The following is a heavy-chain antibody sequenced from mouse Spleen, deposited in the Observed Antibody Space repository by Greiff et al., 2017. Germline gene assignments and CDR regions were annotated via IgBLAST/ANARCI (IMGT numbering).Heavy chain of an antibody. Sequence: QVQLQQPGAELVMPGASVKLSCKASGYTFTSYWMHWVKQRPGQGLEWIGEIDPSDSYTNYNQKFKGKATLTVDKSSSTAYMQLSSLTSEDSAVYYCARRVLYVSYAMDYWGQGTSVTVSS. CDR2: IDPSDSYT. D-gene: IGHD1-1*01. CDR1: GYTFTSYW. V-gene: IGHV1-69*01. J-gene: IGHJ4*01. CDR3: ARRVLYVSYAMDY.